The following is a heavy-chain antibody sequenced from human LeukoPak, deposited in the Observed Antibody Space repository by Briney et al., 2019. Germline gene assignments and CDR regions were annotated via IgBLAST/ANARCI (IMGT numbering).Heavy chain of an antibody. CDR2: IRGGGRTT. J-gene: IGHJ3*02. CDR3: ARDPNGDYIGAFEI. V-gene: IGHV3-23*01. CDR1: GFTFSGFA. D-gene: IGHD4-17*01. Sequence: GGSLRLSCAASGFTFSGFAVMWLRQAPGKGLEWVSAIRGGGRTTFYADSVKGRFIISRDNSKNTLYLQMSSLRVDDTAVYYCARDPNGDYIGAFEIWGQGTVVTVSS.